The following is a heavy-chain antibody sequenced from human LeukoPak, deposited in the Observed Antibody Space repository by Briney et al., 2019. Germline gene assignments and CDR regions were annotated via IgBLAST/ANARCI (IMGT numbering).Heavy chain of an antibody. CDR3: ARHRPLLVRGVNYFDY. Sequence: PGGSLRLSCAASGFTFSSYAMSWVRQAPGKGLEWVSAISGSGGSTYCADSVKGRFTISRDNSKNTLYLQMNSLRAEDTAVYYCARHRPLLVRGVNYFDYWGQGTLVTVSS. CDR2: ISGSGGST. J-gene: IGHJ4*02. D-gene: IGHD3-10*01. V-gene: IGHV3-23*01. CDR1: GFTFSSYA.